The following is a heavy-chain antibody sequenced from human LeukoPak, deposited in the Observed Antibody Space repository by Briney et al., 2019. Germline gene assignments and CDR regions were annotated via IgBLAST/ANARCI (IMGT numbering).Heavy chain of an antibody. CDR2: IYTSGST. Sequence: SETLSLTCAVSGGSISSYYWSWIRQPAGRGLEWIGRIYTSGSTNYNPSLKSRVTISVDKSKNQFSLKLSSVTAAGTAVYYCAGRDYGDPSFDYWGQGTLVTVSS. V-gene: IGHV4-4*07. CDR1: GGSISSYY. CDR3: AGRDYGDPSFDY. J-gene: IGHJ4*02. D-gene: IGHD4-17*01.